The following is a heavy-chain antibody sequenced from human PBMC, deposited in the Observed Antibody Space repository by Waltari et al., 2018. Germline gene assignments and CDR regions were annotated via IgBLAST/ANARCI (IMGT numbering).Heavy chain of an antibody. CDR1: GFTFSSYA. V-gene: IGHV3-23*01. D-gene: IGHD5-12*01. J-gene: IGHJ4*02. Sequence: EVQMLESGGGLVQPGGSLRLSCAASGFTFSSYAMSWVRQGPWNGLEWVAAISVSGGSTYYADSLNGRFTISRDNSKNTLYLQMNSLRAEDSAVYYCAKEGYSGYDPYYFYYWGQGTLVTVSS. CDR2: ISVSGGST. CDR3: AKEGYSGYDPYYFYY.